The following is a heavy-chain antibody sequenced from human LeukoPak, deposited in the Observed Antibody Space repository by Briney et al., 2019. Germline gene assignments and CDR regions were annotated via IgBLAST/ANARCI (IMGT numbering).Heavy chain of an antibody. V-gene: IGHV3-53*01. Sequence: PGGSLRLSCAASGFTVSSNYMSWVRQAPGKGLEWVSVIYSGGNTYYADSVKGRFTISRDNAKNSLYLQMNSLRAEDTAVYYCARVGAARRGLGFDIWGQGTMVTVSS. J-gene: IGHJ3*02. CDR1: GFTVSSNY. D-gene: IGHD6-6*01. CDR3: ARVGAARRGLGFDI. CDR2: IYSGGNT.